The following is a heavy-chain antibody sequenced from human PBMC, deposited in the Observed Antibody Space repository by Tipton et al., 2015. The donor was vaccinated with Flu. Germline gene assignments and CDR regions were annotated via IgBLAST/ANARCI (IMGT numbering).Heavy chain of an antibody. J-gene: IGHJ4*02. V-gene: IGHV4-38-2*02. CDR3: ARHEPGYNVPWGVDY. CDR2: IYHRGYS. Sequence: TLSLTCTVSGSSISDNYHWGWIRQPPGKGLEWIGTIYHRGYSYYSSSLKSRLTVSLDTSKNQFSLILKSVTAADTAVYYCARHEPGYNVPWGVDYWGQGTLVTVSA. CDR1: GSSISDNYH. D-gene: IGHD5-24*01.